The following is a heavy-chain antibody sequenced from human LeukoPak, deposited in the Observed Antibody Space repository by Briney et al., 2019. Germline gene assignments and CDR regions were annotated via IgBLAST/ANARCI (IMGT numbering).Heavy chain of an antibody. Sequence: SETLSLTCAVYGVSFSGYYWSWLRQPPGKGLEWFGEINHSGSTNYNPSLKSRVTISVDTSKNQFSLKLSSVTAADTAVYYCARDKYCSSTSCYEGAYYYYGMDVWGQGTTVTVSS. J-gene: IGHJ6*02. CDR1: GVSFSGYY. CDR3: ARDKYCSSTSCYEGAYYYYGMDV. D-gene: IGHD2-2*01. V-gene: IGHV4-34*01. CDR2: INHSGST.